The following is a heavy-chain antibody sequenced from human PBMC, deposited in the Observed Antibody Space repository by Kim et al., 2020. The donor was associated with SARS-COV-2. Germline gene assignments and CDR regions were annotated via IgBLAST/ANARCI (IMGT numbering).Heavy chain of an antibody. CDR1: GGSISSSSYY. J-gene: IGHJ4*01. CDR3: ARVLGYSIAAAGFDY. V-gene: IGHV4-39*07. D-gene: IGHD6-13*01. Sequence: SETLSLTCTVSGGSISSSSYYWGWIRQPPGKGLEWIGSIYYSGSTYYNPSLKSRVTISVDTSKNQFSLKLSSVTAADTAVYYCARVLGYSIAAAGFDYWG. CDR2: IYYSGST.